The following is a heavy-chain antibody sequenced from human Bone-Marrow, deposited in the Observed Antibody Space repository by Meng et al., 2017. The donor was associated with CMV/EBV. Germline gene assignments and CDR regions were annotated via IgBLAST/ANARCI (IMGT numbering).Heavy chain of an antibody. D-gene: IGHD3-3*01. V-gene: IGHV4-31*02. J-gene: IGHJ4*02. CDR3: ARAASLESQRDYFDY. Sequence: GGSISSGGYYWSWIRQHPGKGLEWIGYIYYSGSTYYNPSLKSRVTISVDTSKNQFSLKLSSVTAVDTAVYYCARAASLESQRDYFDYWGQGTLVTVSS. CDR2: IYYSGST. CDR1: GGSISSGGYY.